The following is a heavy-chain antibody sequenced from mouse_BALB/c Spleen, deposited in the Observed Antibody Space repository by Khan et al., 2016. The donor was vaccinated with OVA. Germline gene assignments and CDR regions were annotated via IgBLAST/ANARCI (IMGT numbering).Heavy chain of an antibody. J-gene: IGHJ4*01. CDR2: MWSDGST. CDR1: GFSLTNYG. V-gene: IGHV2-6-1*01. Sequence: QVQLKESGPGLVAPSQSLSITCTISGFSLTNYGVHWIRQPPGKGLEWLVVMWSDGSTTYNSALKSRLTISKDNPKSQVFSKTNSLQTDDTAMYFWDRQAYYLYSIMRYWGQGTSVTVSS. CDR3: DRQAYYLYSIMRY. D-gene: IGHD2-10*01.